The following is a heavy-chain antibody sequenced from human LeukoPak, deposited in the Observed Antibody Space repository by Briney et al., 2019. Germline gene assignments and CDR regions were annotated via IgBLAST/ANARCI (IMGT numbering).Heavy chain of an antibody. Sequence: GGSLRLSCAASGFTVSSNYMSWVRQAPGKGLEWVSVIYSGGSTYYADSVKGRFTISRDNSKNTLYLQMNSLRAEDTAVYYCAKDYYDSSGYYYYHYYMDVWGKGTTVTISS. CDR3: AKDYYDSSGYYYYHYYMDV. V-gene: IGHV3-53*01. CDR1: GFTVSSNY. J-gene: IGHJ6*03. CDR2: IYSGGST. D-gene: IGHD3-22*01.